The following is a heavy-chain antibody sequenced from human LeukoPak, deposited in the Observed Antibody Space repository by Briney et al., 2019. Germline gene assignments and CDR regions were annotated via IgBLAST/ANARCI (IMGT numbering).Heavy chain of an antibody. V-gene: IGHV3-23*01. J-gene: IGHJ5*02. Sequence: GGSLRLSCAASGFTFSSYAMGWVRQAPRKGLEWVSAISGSGASTNYADSVKGRFTISRDNSKDTLHLQMNSLRAEGTAIYYCAKQEAYDFWSGGYFDPWGQGTLVTVSS. CDR3: AKQEAYDFWSGGYFDP. D-gene: IGHD3-3*01. CDR1: GFTFSSYA. CDR2: ISGSGAST.